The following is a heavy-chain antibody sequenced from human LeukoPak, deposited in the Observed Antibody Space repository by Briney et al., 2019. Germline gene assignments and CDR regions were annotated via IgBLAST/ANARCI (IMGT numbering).Heavy chain of an antibody. CDR2: IKKDGTEK. D-gene: IGHD3-9*01. CDR1: GFTFSSYG. J-gene: IGHJ4*02. V-gene: IGHV3-7*01. Sequence: PGGSLRLSCAASGFTFSSYGMNWVRQTPGKGLEWVANIKKDGTEKNHADSVKGRFTISRDNAKNLLYLQMNNLRVEDTAVYYCAGKLRGTGYPDFWGQGTPLTVSS. CDR3: AGKLRGTGYPDF.